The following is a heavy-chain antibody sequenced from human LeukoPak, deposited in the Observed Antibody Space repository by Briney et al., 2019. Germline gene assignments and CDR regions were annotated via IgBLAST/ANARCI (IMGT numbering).Heavy chain of an antibody. J-gene: IGHJ4*02. CDR3: AKLAGIRGWFVYYFDY. D-gene: IGHD6-19*01. V-gene: IGHV3-23*01. Sequence: PGGSLRLSCAASGFTFGTHAMTWVRQAPGKGLEWVSGMSGRGDTSYYADSVKGRFTISRDNSKHTLFLQMNSLRAEDTVLYYCAKLAGIRGWFVYYFDYWGQGTLVTVS. CDR1: GFTFGTHA. CDR2: MSGRGDTS.